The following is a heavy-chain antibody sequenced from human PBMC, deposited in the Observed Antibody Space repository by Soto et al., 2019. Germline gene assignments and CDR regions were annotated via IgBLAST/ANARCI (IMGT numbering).Heavy chain of an antibody. J-gene: IGHJ6*02. V-gene: IGHV4-30-4*01. CDR3: ARDRDEKEGYYGMDV. Sequence: QVQLQESGPGLVKPSQTLSLTCTVSGGSISSGDYYWSWIRQPPGKGLEWIGYIYYSGSTYYNPSIKNRVTIPVDTSKNHCSLKLSSVTAADTAVYYCARDRDEKEGYYGMDVRGQGTTVTDSS. CDR1: GGSISSGDYY. CDR2: IYYSGST.